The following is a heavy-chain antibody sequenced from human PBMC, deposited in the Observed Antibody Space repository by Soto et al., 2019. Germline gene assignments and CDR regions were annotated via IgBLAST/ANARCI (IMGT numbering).Heavy chain of an antibody. CDR2: IYYSGST. J-gene: IGHJ4*02. V-gene: IGHV4-59*01. CDR1: VGSISSNY. CDR3: AHSSGWYKRAFDN. D-gene: IGHD6-19*01. Sequence: SETLSLTCTVCVGSISSNYWSWIRQPPGKGLEWIGYIYYSGSTNYNPSLKSRVTISVDTSKNQFSLKLSSVTAAYTAVYYCAHSSGWYKRAFDNWGQGTLVTVSS.